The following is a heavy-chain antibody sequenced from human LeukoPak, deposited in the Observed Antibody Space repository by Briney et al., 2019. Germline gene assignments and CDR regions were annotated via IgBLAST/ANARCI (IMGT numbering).Heavy chain of an antibody. D-gene: IGHD4-23*01. CDR2: IYHSGST. J-gene: IGHJ4*02. CDR1: GGSIRSYY. V-gene: IGHV4-59*01. Sequence: SETLSLTCTVSGGSIRSYYWSWIRQPPGKGLEWIGYIYHSGSTNYNPSLKSRVTISVDTSKNQFSLKLSSATAADTAVYYCARDTGTVVDYWGQGTLVTVSS. CDR3: ARDTGTVVDY.